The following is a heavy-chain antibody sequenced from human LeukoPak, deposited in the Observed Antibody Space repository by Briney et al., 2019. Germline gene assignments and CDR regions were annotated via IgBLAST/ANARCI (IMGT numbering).Heavy chain of an antibody. CDR2: INHSGST. D-gene: IGHD3-3*01. V-gene: IGHV4-34*01. Sequence: SETLFLTCAVYGGSFSGYYWSWIRQPPGKGLEWIGEINHSGSTNYNPSLKSRVTISVDTSKNQFSLKLSSVTAADTAVYYCASDYYDFWSGYYATSPIRTFDYWGQGTLVTVSS. J-gene: IGHJ4*02. CDR3: ASDYYDFWSGYYATSPIRTFDY. CDR1: GGSFSGYY.